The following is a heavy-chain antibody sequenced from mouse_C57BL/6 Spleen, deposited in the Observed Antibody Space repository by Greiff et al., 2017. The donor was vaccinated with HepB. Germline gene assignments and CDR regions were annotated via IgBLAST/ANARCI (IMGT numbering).Heavy chain of an antibody. V-gene: IGHV1-53*01. J-gene: IGHJ1*03. D-gene: IGHD2-2*01. CDR2: INPSNGGT. CDR3: AREAFMVTTKYFDV. Sequence: VQLQQPGTELVKPGASVKLSCKASGYTFTSYWMHWVKQRPGQGLEWIGNINPSNGGTNYNEKFKSKATLTVDKSPSTAYMQLSSLTSEDSAVYYCAREAFMVTTKYFDVWGTGTTVTVSS. CDR1: GYTFTSYW.